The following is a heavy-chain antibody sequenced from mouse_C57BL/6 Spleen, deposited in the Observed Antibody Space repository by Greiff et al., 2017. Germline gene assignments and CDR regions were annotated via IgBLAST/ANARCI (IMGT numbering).Heavy chain of an antibody. CDR1: GYTFTSYW. CDR2: IDPSDSYT. CDR3: ARRGNSFDY. Sequence: QVQLQQSGAELVRPGTSVKLSCKASGYTFTSYWMHWVKQRPGQGLEWIGVIDPSDSYTNYNQKFKGKATLTVDTSSSTAYMQLSSLTSEDSAVYYCARRGNSFDYWGQGTTLTVSS. D-gene: IGHD2-14*01. V-gene: IGHV1-59*01. J-gene: IGHJ2*01.